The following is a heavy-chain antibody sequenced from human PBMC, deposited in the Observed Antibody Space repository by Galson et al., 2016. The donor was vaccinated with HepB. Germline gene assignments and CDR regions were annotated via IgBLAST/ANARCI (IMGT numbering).Heavy chain of an antibody. CDR1: GYIFSSYD. Sequence: SVKVSCKASGYIFSSYDIIWVRQATGQGLEWMGWVNPNSGNTGYVQKFQGGVTMTRNTSISTAYMERSGLRSDDTAVYYCGRSRKQQWLLPYYWGPGTLVTVSS. D-gene: IGHD6-19*01. CDR3: GRSRKQQWLLPYY. V-gene: IGHV1-8*01. J-gene: IGHJ4*02. CDR2: VNPNSGNT.